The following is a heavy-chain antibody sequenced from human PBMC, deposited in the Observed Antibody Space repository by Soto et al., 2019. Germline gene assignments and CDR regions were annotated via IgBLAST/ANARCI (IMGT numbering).Heavy chain of an antibody. J-gene: IGHJ1*01. CDR2: LNIAGTI. CDR1: GASSSSFN. V-gene: IGHV4-4*07. Sequence: SKTISLTCSVSGASSSSFNWNWVRQPAGKGPEWVGRLNIAGTINYNPSLKSRITMSMDTSKNQISLHLRSVTAADTVIYYCARDRVEYTSSWFWYFSHWGKRARVTVSS. D-gene: IGHD6-13*01. CDR3: ARDRVEYTSSWFWYFSH.